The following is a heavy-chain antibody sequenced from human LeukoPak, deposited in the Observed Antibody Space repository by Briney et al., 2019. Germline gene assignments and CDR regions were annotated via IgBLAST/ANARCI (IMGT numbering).Heavy chain of an antibody. D-gene: IGHD3-9*01. CDR1: GGSISSYY. CDR3: ARGSLTYYDILTGYYAPFDY. J-gene: IGHJ4*02. V-gene: IGHV4-59*01. CDR2: IYYSGST. Sequence: PSETLSLTCTVSGGSISSYYWSWIRQPPGKGLEWIGYIYYSGSTNYNPSLKSRVTISVDTSKNQFSLKLSSVTAADTAVYYCARGSLTYYDILTGYYAPFDYWGQGTLVTVSS.